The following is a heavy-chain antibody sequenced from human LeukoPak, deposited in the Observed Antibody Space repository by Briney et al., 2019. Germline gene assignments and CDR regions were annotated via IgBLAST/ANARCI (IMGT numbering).Heavy chain of an antibody. D-gene: IGHD3-3*01. CDR3: ARGSSYYDFWSGSNPLGAFDI. CDR2: IYHSGST. J-gene: IGHJ3*02. V-gene: IGHV4-30-2*01. CDR1: GGSISSGGYS. Sequence: PSETLSLTCAVSGGSISSGGYSWSWIRQPPGKGLEWIGYIYHSGSTYYNPSLKSRVTISVDTSKNQFSLKLSSVTAADTAVYYCARGSSYYDFWSGSNPLGAFDIWGQGTMVTVSS.